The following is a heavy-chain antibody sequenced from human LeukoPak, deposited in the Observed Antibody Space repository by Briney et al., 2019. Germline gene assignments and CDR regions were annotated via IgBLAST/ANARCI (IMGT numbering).Heavy chain of an antibody. V-gene: IGHV3-11*04. CDR2: ISGSGDIR. CDR1: GFTFSDYF. D-gene: IGHD3-22*01. Sequence: GGSLRLSCAASGFTFSDYFMSWIRQAPGKGLEWVSYISGSGDIRYYADSVKGRFTISRDNAKNSVFLQMNSLRVEDTAVYYCTRDWNYYDSSGYYWGQGTLVAVSS. J-gene: IGHJ4*02. CDR3: TRDWNYYDSSGYY.